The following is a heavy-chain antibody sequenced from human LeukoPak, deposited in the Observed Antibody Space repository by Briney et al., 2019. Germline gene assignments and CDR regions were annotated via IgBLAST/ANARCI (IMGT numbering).Heavy chain of an antibody. CDR1: GGSFSGYY. J-gene: IGHJ4*02. CDR2: INHSGST. D-gene: IGHD3-16*01. CDR3: ARHGLGELFNY. Sequence: SETLSLTCAVYGGSFSGYYWSWIRQPPGKGLEWIGEINHSGSTNYNPSLKSRVTISVDTSKNQFSLKLSSVTAADTAVYYCARHGLGELFNYWGQGTLVTVSS. V-gene: IGHV4-34*01.